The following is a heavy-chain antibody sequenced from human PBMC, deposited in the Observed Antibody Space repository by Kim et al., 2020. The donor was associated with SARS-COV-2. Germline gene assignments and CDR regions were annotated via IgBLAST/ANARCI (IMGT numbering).Heavy chain of an antibody. J-gene: IGHJ4*01. Sequence: SETLSLTCTVSGGSISSSSYYWGWIRQPPGKGLEWIGSIYYSGSTYYNPSLKSRVTISVDTSKNQFSLKLSSVTAADTAVYYCARDGEIAVADTFDYWG. D-gene: IGHD6-19*01. CDR1: GGSISSSSYY. V-gene: IGHV4-39*02. CDR2: IYYSGST. CDR3: ARDGEIAVADTFDY.